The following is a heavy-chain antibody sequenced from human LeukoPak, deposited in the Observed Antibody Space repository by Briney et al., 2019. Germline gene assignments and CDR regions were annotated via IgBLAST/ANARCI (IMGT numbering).Heavy chain of an antibody. Sequence: SETLSLTCAVYGGSFSGYYWSWIRQPPGKGLEWIGEINRSGSTNYNPSLKSRVTISVDTSKNQFSLKLSSVTAADTAVYYCASSTSYYYDSSGPDLYYFDYWGQGTLVTVSS. V-gene: IGHV4-34*01. CDR3: ASSTSYYYDSSGPDLYYFDY. J-gene: IGHJ4*02. CDR1: GGSFSGYY. CDR2: INRSGST. D-gene: IGHD3-22*01.